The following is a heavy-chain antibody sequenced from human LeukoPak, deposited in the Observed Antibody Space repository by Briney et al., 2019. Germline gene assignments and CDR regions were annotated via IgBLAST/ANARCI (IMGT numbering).Heavy chain of an antibody. Sequence: SEALSLTCSVSGASISSYYWTWIRQPAGKGLEWIGRFSTTWSTSYNPSLKSRVTMSVDTSKNQFSLRLSSVTAADTAVYYCARVDGGSTGILHTWGQGTLVTVSS. V-gene: IGHV4-4*07. CDR1: GASISSYY. J-gene: IGHJ5*02. CDR3: ARVDGGSTGILHT. CDR2: FSTTWST. D-gene: IGHD7-27*01.